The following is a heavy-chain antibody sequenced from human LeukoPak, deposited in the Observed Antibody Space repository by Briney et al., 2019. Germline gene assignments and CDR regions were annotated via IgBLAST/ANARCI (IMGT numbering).Heavy chain of an antibody. V-gene: IGHV3-21*01. Sequence: PGGSLRLSCVASGFTFSSYSMNWVRQAPGKGLEWVACISSRGDYIYYADSVKGRFTISRDNAKNSLYLQMNSLIFEDTAVYYCARGSDPGDYVGYDSFDIWGQGTVVTVPS. CDR1: GFTFSSYS. CDR3: ARGSDPGDYVGYDSFDI. J-gene: IGHJ3*02. D-gene: IGHD4-17*01. CDR2: ISSRGDYI.